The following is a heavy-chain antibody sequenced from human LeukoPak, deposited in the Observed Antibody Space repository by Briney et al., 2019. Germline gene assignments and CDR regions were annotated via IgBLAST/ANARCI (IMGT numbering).Heavy chain of an antibody. CDR3: ARGSWIRAPGTEVFYMDV. Sequence: GASVKVSCKASGYTFTGYYMHWVRQAPGQGLEWMGWISAYNGNTNYAQKLQGRVTMTTDTSTSTAYMELRSLRSDDTAVYYCARGSWIRAPGTEVFYMDVWGRGTTVTVSS. J-gene: IGHJ6*03. CDR2: ISAYNGNT. D-gene: IGHD1-26*01. CDR1: GYTFTGYY. V-gene: IGHV1-18*04.